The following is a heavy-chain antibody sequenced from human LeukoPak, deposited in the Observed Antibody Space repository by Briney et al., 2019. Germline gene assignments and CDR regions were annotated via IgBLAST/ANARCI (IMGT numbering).Heavy chain of an antibody. Sequence: GGSLRLSCAASGFTFSSYAMSWVRQAPGKGLEWVSAISGSGGSTYYADSVKGRFTISRDNSKNTLYLQMNSLRAEDTAVYYCAKQKDIVVVIATFDYWGQGTLSPSPQ. J-gene: IGHJ4*02. D-gene: IGHD2-21*01. CDR2: ISGSGGST. CDR3: AKQKDIVVVIATFDY. CDR1: GFTFSSYA. V-gene: IGHV3-23*01.